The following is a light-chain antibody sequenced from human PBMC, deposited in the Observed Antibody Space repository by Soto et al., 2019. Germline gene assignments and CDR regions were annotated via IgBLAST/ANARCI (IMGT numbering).Light chain of an antibody. J-gene: IGKJ5*01. CDR1: QSLLHSNGYNY. Sequence: DIVMTQSPLSLPVTPGEPASISCRSSQSLLHSNGYNYLDWYLQKPGQSPQLLISLGSNRASGVPDRFSGNGSGTDFTLKISRVEAEDVGVYYCMQALQTPTFGQGTRLEIK. V-gene: IGKV2-28*01. CDR3: MQALQTPT. CDR2: LGS.